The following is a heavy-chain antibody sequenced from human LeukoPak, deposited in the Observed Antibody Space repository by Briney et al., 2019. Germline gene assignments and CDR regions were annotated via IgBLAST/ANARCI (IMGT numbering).Heavy chain of an antibody. V-gene: IGHV3-30*04. CDR3: AKDSSGSYSY. CDR1: GFTFRDHA. J-gene: IGHJ4*02. CDR2: ISYDGSNK. Sequence: GGSLRLSCAASGFTFRDHAMHWVRQAPGKGLEWVAVISYDGSNKYYADSVKGRFTISRDNSKNTLYLQMNSLRAEDTAVYYCAKDSSGSYSYWGQGTLVTVSS. D-gene: IGHD3-10*01.